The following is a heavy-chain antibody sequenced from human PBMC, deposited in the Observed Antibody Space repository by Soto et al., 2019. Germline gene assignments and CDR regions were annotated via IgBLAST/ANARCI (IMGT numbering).Heavy chain of an antibody. CDR2: IYTSGST. Sequence: QVQLQESGPGLVKPSETLSLTCTVSGGSISSYYWSWIRQPAGKGLEWIGRIYTSGSTNYNPSLKSRVTMSVDTSKNQFALKLSSVTAADTAVYYCARGSTMVRGVISGLDYWGQGTLVTVSS. D-gene: IGHD3-10*01. J-gene: IGHJ4*02. CDR3: ARGSTMVRGVISGLDY. V-gene: IGHV4-4*07. CDR1: GGSISSYY.